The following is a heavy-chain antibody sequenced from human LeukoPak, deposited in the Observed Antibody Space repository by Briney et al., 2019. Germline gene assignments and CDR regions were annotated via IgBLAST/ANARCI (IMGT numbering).Heavy chain of an antibody. CDR3: AKDMWLGALNWFFDV. D-gene: IGHD3-10*01. CDR2: ITGTGSST. V-gene: IGHV3-23*01. J-gene: IGHJ2*01. Sequence: PGGSLRLSCAVSGFTFSSYAMSWVRQAPGKGPEWVSTITGTGSSTYSADSVKGRFTISRDNSQNTLYLQMNSLRAEDTAVYYCAKDMWLGALNWFFDVWGRGTLVTVSS. CDR1: GFTFSSYA.